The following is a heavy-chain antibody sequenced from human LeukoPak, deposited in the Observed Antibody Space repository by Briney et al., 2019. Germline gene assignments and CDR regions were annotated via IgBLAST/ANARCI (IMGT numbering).Heavy chain of an antibody. D-gene: IGHD1-26*01. V-gene: IGHV3-74*01. CDR1: GFTFSSYW. Sequence: SGGSLRLSCAASGFTFSSYWMHWVSQAPGKGLVWVSRIYNDGSSTSYADSVKGRFTISRDNAKSTLYLQMNSLRAEDTAVYYCARLRVGSGSSHAADAFDIWGQGTMVTVSS. CDR2: IYNDGSST. CDR3: ARLRVGSGSSHAADAFDI. J-gene: IGHJ3*02.